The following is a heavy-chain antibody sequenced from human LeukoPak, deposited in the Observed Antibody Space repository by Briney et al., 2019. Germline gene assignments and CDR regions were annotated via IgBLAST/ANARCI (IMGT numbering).Heavy chain of an antibody. CDR2: ISTYNGKT. D-gene: IGHD1-14*01. J-gene: IGHJ5*02. CDR3: ARDFSNFSYGTWFDP. Sequence: ASVKVSCKASGYTFTRYGITWVRQAPGQGLKWMGWISTYNGKTNYAQKVQDRVTMTTDTSTSTVYMELRSLRSDDTALYYCARDFSNFSYGTWFDPWGQGTLVTVSS. CDR1: GYTFTRYG. V-gene: IGHV1-18*01.